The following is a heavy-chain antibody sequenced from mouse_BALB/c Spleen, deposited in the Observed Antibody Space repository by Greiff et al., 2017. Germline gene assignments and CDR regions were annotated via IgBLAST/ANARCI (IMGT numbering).Heavy chain of an antibody. CDR2: IWSGGST. CDR1: GFSLTSYG. CDR3: AREETGAWFAY. J-gene: IGHJ3*01. D-gene: IGHD4-1*01. V-gene: IGHV2-2*02. Sequence: QVQLKESGPGLVQPSQSLSITCTVSGFSLTSYGVHWVRQSPGKGLEWLGVIWSGGSTDYNAAFISRLSISKDNSKSQVFFKMNSLQANDTAIYYCAREETGAWFAYWGQGTLVTVSA.